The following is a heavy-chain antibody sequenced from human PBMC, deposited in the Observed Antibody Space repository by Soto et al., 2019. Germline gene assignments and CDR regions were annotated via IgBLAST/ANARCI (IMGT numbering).Heavy chain of an antibody. CDR1: GYTFTSYD. J-gene: IGHJ5*02. CDR2: MNPNSGNT. CDR3: ARERSAAGTGWFDP. V-gene: IGHV1-8*01. Sequence: QVQLVQSGAEVKKPGASVKVSCKASGYTFTSYDINWVRQATGQGLEWMGWMNPNSGNTGYAQKFQGRVTMTRNTSINTAYMELSSLRSEDTAVYYCARERSAAGTGWFDPWGQGTLVTVSS. D-gene: IGHD6-13*01.